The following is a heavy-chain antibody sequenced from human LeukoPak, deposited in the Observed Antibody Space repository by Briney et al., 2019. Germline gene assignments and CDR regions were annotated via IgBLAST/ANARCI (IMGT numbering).Heavy chain of an antibody. CDR1: GFTFSSYA. J-gene: IGHJ4*02. CDR2: INQDGGTK. D-gene: IGHD6-6*01. V-gene: IGHV3-7*05. Sequence: GGSLRLSCAASGFTFSSYAMSWVRQAPGKGLEWVANINQDGGTKYYLDSVKGRFTIFRDNPKNSLYLQMDSLRTDDTAVYFCARIGYASSSLDFWGQGALVTVSS. CDR3: ARIGYASSSLDF.